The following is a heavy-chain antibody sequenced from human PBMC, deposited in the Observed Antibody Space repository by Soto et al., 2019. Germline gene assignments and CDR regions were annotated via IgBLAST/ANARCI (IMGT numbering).Heavy chain of an antibody. J-gene: IGHJ6*02. D-gene: IGHD2-21*02. CDR1: GGTFSSYA. Sequence: SVKVSCKASGGTFSSYAISWVRQAPGQGLEWMGGIIPIFGTANYAQKFQGRVTITADKSTSTAYMELSSLRSEDTAVYYRARDIIVVVTAFNYYGMDVWGQGTTVTVSS. CDR2: IIPIFGTA. V-gene: IGHV1-69*06. CDR3: ARDIIVVVTAFNYYGMDV.